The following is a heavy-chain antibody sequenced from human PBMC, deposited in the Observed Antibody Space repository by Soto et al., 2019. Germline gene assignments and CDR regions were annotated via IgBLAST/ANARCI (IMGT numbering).Heavy chain of an antibody. CDR3: ARDRSIAAPDDAFDI. CDR1: GGSISSSNW. V-gene: IGHV4-4*02. Sequence: KTSEALSLTCAVSGGSISSSNWWSWVRQPPGKGLEWIGEIYHSGSTNYNPSLKSRVTISVDKSKNQFSLKLSSVTAADTAVYYCARDRSIAAPDDAFDIWGQGTMVTVSS. CDR2: IYHSGST. J-gene: IGHJ3*02. D-gene: IGHD6-6*01.